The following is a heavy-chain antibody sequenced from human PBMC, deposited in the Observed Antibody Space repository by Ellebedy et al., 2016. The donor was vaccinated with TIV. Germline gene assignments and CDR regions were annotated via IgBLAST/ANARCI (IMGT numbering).Heavy chain of an antibody. V-gene: IGHV1-18*04. Sequence: ASVKVSCKASGYTFTKCGISWVRQAPGQGLEWMGWISGYNGDTNYAQKFQGRVTMTTDTSTSTVYMELRSLSFDDTAVYYCTRGFYEKFDPWGQGTLVTVS. J-gene: IGHJ5*02. CDR2: ISGYNGDT. D-gene: IGHD5/OR15-5a*01. CDR3: TRGFYEKFDP. CDR1: GYTFTKCG.